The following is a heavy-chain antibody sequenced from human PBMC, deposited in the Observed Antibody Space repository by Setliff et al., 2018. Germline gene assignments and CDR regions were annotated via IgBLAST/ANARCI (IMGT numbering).Heavy chain of an antibody. Sequence: PGGSLRLSCTTSGFTFFSYTMNWVRQAPGKGLEWVSAITDDGGTTHYAGSVKGRFTIARDNSKNTLYLQMNSLRVEDTALYYCVKDRVPDGVWDFDFWGQGTLVTVSS. CDR1: GFTFFSYT. J-gene: IGHJ4*02. CDR2: ITDDGGTT. V-gene: IGHV3-23*01. D-gene: IGHD4-17*01. CDR3: VKDRVPDGVWDFDF.